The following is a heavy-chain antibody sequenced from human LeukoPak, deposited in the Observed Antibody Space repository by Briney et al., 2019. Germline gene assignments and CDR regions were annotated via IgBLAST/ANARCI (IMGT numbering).Heavy chain of an antibody. CDR1: GFTFSSYA. Sequence: PGGSLRLSCAASGFTFSSYAMSWVRQAPGKGLEWVSYISSSGSTIYYADSVKGRFTISRDNAKNSLYLQMNSLRAEDTAVYYCAREGEVVAESLYYYYYMDVWGKGTTVTISS. D-gene: IGHD2-15*01. CDR3: AREGEVVAESLYYYYYMDV. V-gene: IGHV3-48*03. J-gene: IGHJ6*03. CDR2: ISSSGSTI.